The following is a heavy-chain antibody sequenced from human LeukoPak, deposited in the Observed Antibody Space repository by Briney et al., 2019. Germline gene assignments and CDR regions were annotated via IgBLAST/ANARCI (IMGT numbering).Heavy chain of an antibody. CDR2: IYPGDSDT. CDR3: ARVDYGDPRRFDAFDI. CDR1: GYSFTSYW. V-gene: IGHV5-51*01. J-gene: IGHJ3*02. D-gene: IGHD4-17*01. Sequence: GESLKISCKGSGYSFTSYWIGWVRQMPGKGLEWMGIIYPGDSDTRYSPSFQGQVTISADKSISTAYLQWSSLKASDTAMYYCARVDYGDPRRFDAFDIWGQGTMVTVSS.